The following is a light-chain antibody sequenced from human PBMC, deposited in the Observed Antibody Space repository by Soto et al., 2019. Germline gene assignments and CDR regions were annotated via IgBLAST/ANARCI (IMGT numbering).Light chain of an antibody. CDR3: QSYDSSLSGSCV. V-gene: IGLV1-40*01. CDR1: SSNIGAGYD. Sequence: VLTQPPSVSGAPGQRVTISCTGSSSNIGAGYDVHWYQQLPGTAPKLLIYGNSNRPSGVPDRFSGSKSGTSASLAITGLQAEDEADYYCQSYDSSLSGSCVFGTGTKLTVL. CDR2: GNS. J-gene: IGLJ1*01.